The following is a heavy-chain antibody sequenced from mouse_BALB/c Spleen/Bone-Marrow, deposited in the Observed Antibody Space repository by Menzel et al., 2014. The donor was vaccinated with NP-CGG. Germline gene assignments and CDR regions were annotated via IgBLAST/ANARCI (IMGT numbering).Heavy chain of an antibody. CDR3: TRGRTWDFDY. CDR1: GYTFTSYY. CDR2: INPSNGGT. V-gene: IGHV1S81*02. D-gene: IGHD4-1*01. Sequence: QVQLQQSGAELVKPGASVKLSCKASGYTFTSYYKYWVKQRPGQGLEWIGEINPSNGGTNFNEKFKSRATLTVDKSSSTAYMQLSSLISEDSAVYYCTRGRTWDFDYWGQGTTLTVSS. J-gene: IGHJ2*01.